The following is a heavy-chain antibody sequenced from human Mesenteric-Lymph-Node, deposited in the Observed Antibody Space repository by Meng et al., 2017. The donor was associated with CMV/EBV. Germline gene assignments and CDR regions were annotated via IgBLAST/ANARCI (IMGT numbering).Heavy chain of an antibody. Sequence: QVQLVEAGGGVVQPGRSLRLSCAASGFTFSSYAMHWVRQAPGKGLEWVAVISYDGSNKYYADSVKGRFTISRDNSKNTLYLQMNSLRAEDTAVYYCARVKWGITGTTWGQGILVTVSS. D-gene: IGHD1-20*01. CDR1: GFTFSSYA. J-gene: IGHJ5*02. CDR2: ISYDGSNK. CDR3: ARVKWGITGTT. V-gene: IGHV3-30*04.